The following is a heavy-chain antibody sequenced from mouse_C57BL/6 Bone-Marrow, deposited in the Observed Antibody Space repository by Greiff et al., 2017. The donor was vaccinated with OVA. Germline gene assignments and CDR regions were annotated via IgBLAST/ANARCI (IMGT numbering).Heavy chain of an antibody. CDR3: ARGITTVVATEYFDV. CDR1: GFTFSSYG. D-gene: IGHD1-1*01. CDR2: ISSGGSYT. V-gene: IGHV5-6*02. J-gene: IGHJ1*03. Sequence: DVMLVESGGDLVKPGGSLKLSCAASGFTFSSYGMSWVRQTPDKRLEWVATISSGGSYTYYPDSVKGRFTISRDNAKNTLYLQMSSLKSEDTAMYYCARGITTVVATEYFDVWGTGTTVTVSS.